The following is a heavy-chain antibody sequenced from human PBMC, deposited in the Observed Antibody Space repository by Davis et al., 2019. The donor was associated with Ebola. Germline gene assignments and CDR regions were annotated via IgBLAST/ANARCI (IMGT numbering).Heavy chain of an antibody. CDR2: INPNSGGT. CDR1: GYTFTSYD. CDR3: ARGVDSGSYYGAFDI. Sequence: ASVKVSCKASGYTFTSYDINWVRQATGQGLEWMGWINPNSGGTDYAQKFQGRVTMTRDTSISTAYMELSRLRSDDTAVYYCARGVDSGSYYGAFDIWGQGTMVTVSS. V-gene: IGHV1-2*02. J-gene: IGHJ3*02. D-gene: IGHD1-26*01.